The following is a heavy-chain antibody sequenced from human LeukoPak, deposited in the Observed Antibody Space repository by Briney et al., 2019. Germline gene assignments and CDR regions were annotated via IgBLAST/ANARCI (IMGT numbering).Heavy chain of an antibody. CDR2: IIPIFGTA. CDR3: ARDKVAAAGTDYYYYGMDV. J-gene: IGHJ6*02. Sequence: SVKVSCKASGGTFSSYAISWVRQAPGQGLEWMGGIIPIFGTANYAQKFQGRVTITADESTSTAYMELSSLRSEDTAVYYCARDKVAAAGTDYYYYGMDVWGQGTTVTVSS. V-gene: IGHV1-69*01. CDR1: GGTFSSYA. D-gene: IGHD6-13*01.